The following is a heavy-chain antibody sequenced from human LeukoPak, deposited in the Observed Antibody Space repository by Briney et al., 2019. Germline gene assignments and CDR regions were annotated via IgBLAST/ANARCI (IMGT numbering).Heavy chain of an antibody. Sequence: SETLSLTCSVSDYSISSGYFWGWIRQPPGKGLEWIGSIYHSGNTYYNPSLQSRVTISVDTSRNQFSLKLSSVTAADTAVYYCARVGGGNPQLVLGYYYYYMDVWGKGTTVTVSS. CDR1: DYSISSGYF. D-gene: IGHD4-23*01. V-gene: IGHV4-38-2*02. CDR2: IYHSGNT. CDR3: ARVGGGNPQLVLGYYYYYMDV. J-gene: IGHJ6*03.